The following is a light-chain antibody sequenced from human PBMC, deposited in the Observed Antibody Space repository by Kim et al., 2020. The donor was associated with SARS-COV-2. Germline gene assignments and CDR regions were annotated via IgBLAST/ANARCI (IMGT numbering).Light chain of an antibody. V-gene: IGKV1-39*01. J-gene: IGKJ4*01. CDR2: AAS. Sequence: GGAGAYITSQASQNINIYLNWFQQHPGKPPKLLIYAASGLYVGVPSRFSGSGSGTYFTLTITGLRPEDFASYYCQESFSPPRRTFGGGTKVDIK. CDR3: QESFSPPRRT. CDR1: QNINIY.